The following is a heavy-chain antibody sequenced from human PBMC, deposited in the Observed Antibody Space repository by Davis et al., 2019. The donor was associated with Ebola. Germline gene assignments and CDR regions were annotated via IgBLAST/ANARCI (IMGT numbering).Heavy chain of an antibody. J-gene: IGHJ4*02. CDR3: ATTQCLREFDN. CDR2: IWYDGSNK. V-gene: IGHV3-30*02. D-gene: IGHD5/OR15-5a*01. CDR1: GFTFSSYG. Sequence: GGSLRLSCAASGFTFSSYGMHWVRQAPGKGLEWVAVIWYDGSNKYYADSVKGRFTTARDKSNNTLYLEMSSLRVDDTAVYYCATTQCLREFDNWGQGTLVTVSS.